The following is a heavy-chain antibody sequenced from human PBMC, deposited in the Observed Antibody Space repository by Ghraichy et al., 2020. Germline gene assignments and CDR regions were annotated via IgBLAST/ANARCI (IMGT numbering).Heavy chain of an antibody. V-gene: IGHV4-59*08. Sequence: SETLSLTCTVSGDSISNSFWSWIRQPPGKGLQWIGYISYSGTTSYNPSLKSRVTISTDTSKNQFSLKLNSVTAADTAVYYCARYTRPIVGATLHAVDMWGQGTMVTVSS. CDR3: ARYTRPIVGATLHAVDM. CDR2: ISYSGTT. J-gene: IGHJ3*02. D-gene: IGHD1-26*01. CDR1: GDSISNSF.